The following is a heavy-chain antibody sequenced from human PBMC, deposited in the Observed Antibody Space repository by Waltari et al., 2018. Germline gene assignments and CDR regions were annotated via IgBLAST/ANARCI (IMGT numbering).Heavy chain of an antibody. V-gene: IGHV1-8*01. Sequence: QVQLVQSGAEVKKPGASVKVSCKASGYTFTSYDINWVRQATGQGLEWMGWMNPHSGNTGYAQKSQCRVTMTRNTSISTAYIELSSLRSEDTAVYYCARGYRGTSHFGYWGQGTLVTVSS. D-gene: IGHD1-1*01. CDR1: GYTFTSYD. CDR3: ARGYRGTSHFGY. CDR2: MNPHSGNT. J-gene: IGHJ4*02.